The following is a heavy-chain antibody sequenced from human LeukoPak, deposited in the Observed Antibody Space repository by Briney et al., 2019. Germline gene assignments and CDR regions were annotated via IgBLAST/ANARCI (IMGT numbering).Heavy chain of an antibody. CDR3: ARLEGAYCGGDCYSGIAY. D-gene: IGHD2-21*02. V-gene: IGHV5-51*01. Sequence: GESLKISCKGSGYSFTTYWIGWVRQRPGKGLEWVGLIYPGDSHTRYSPSFQGQVTISADKSISTAYLQWGSLKASDTAMYYCARLEGAYCGGDCYSGIAYWGQGTLVTVSS. CDR1: GYSFTTYW. J-gene: IGHJ4*02. CDR2: IYPGDSHT.